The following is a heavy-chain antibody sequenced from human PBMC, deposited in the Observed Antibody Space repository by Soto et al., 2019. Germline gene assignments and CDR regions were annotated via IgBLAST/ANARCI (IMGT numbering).Heavy chain of an antibody. CDR2: IIPIFGTA. J-gene: IGHJ6*02. D-gene: IGHD3-22*01. CDR1: GGTFSSYA. Sequence: SVKVACKASGGTFSSYAISWVRQAPGQGLEWMGGIIPIFGTANYAQKFQGRVTITADESTSTAYMELSSLRSEDTAVYYCARSAPYYYDSRGYSPIKYYYYGMDVWG. V-gene: IGHV1-69*13. CDR3: ARSAPYYYDSRGYSPIKYYYYGMDV.